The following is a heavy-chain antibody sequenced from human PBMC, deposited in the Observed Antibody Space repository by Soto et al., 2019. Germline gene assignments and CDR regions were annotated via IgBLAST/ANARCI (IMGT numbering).Heavy chain of an antibody. J-gene: IGHJ4*02. CDR2: INHSGST. D-gene: IGHD6-13*01. CDR3: ARGGGSPYHNHEFDF. Sequence: SETLSLTCAVYGGSFSGYYWTWIRQPPWTGLEWIGEINHSGSTNYNPSLKSRVTISVDTSKNQFSLKLTSVTAADTAVYYCARGGGSPYHNHEFDFWGQGTLVTVSS. CDR1: GGSFSGYY. V-gene: IGHV4-34*01.